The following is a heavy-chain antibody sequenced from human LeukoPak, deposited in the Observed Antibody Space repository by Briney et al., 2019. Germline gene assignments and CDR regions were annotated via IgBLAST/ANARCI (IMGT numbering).Heavy chain of an antibody. CDR3: AKDHGSYYGVYYYYMDV. V-gene: IGHV3-23*01. J-gene: IGHJ6*03. CDR2: ISGSGGST. CDR1: GFTFSSYG. Sequence: PGGSLRLSCAASGFTFSSYGTSWVRQAPGKGLEWVSAISGSGGSTYYADSVKGRFTISRDNSKNTLYLQMNSLRAEDTAVYYCAKDHGSYYGVYYYYMDVWGKGTTVTVSS. D-gene: IGHD1-26*01.